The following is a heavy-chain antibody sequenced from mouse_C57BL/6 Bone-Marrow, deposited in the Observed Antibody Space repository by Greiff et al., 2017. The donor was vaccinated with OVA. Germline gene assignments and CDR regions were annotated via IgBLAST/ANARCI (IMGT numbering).Heavy chain of an antibody. Sequence: VQLQQSGTVLARPGASVKMSCKTSGYTFTSYWMHWVKQRPGQGLEWIGAIYPGNSDTSYNQKFKGKAKLTAVTSASTAYMELSSLTNEDSAVYYCTRSRWLLLNYFDYGGQGTTLTVSS. V-gene: IGHV1-5*01. J-gene: IGHJ2*01. CDR2: IYPGNSDT. CDR3: TRSRWLLLNYFDY. CDR1: GYTFTSYW. D-gene: IGHD2-3*01.